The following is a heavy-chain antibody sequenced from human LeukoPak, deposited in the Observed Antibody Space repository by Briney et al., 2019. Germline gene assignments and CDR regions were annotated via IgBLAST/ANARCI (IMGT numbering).Heavy chain of an antibody. CDR1: GFTVSSNY. CDR3: ARAMNDAFDI. CDR2: IYSGGST. V-gene: IGHV3-66*01. Sequence: GGSLRLSWAASGFTVSSNYMSWVRQAPGKGLEWVSVIYSGGSTYYADSVKGRFTISRDNSKNTLYLQMNSLRAEDTAVYYCARAMNDAFDIWGQGTMVTVSS. J-gene: IGHJ3*02.